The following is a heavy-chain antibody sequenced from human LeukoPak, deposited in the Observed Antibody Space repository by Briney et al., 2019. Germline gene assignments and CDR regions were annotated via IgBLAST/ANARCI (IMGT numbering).Heavy chain of an antibody. CDR2: ISSSSSYI. V-gene: IGHV3-21*01. D-gene: IGHD1-7*01. CDR3: ARDKSYNWNYAAAFDI. Sequence: PGGSLRLSCAASGFTFSSYSMNWVRQAPGKGLEWVSSISSSSSYIYYADSVKGRFTISRDNAKNSLYLQMNSLRAEDTAVYYCARDKSYNWNYAAAFDIWGQGTMVTVSS. CDR1: GFTFSSYS. J-gene: IGHJ3*02.